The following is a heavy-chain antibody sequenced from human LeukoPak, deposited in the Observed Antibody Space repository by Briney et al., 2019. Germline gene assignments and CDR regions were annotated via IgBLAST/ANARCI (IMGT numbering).Heavy chain of an antibody. V-gene: IGHV4-59*01. D-gene: IGHD1-14*01. J-gene: IGHJ3*02. CDR3: ASGSEGSPKRALDI. CDR1: GGSSSSYY. CDR2: IYYSGST. Sequence: SETLSLICTVSGGSSSSYYWSWIRQPPGKGLEWIGYIYYSGSTNYNPSLKSRVTISVDTSKNQFSLKLSSVTAADTAVYYCASGSEGSPKRALDIWGQGTMVTVSS.